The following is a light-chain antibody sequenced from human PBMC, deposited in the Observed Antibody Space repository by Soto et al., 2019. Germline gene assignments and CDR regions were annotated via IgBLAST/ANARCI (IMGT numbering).Light chain of an antibody. J-gene: IGKJ1*01. CDR2: KAS. V-gene: IGKV1-5*03. CDR1: QTISSW. Sequence: DIQMTQSPSSLSASVGDRVTITCRASQTISSWLAWYQQKPGKAPKLLIYKASTLKSGVPSRFSGSGSGTDFTLTISNLQPEDVATYYCQKYNSAPWTFGQGTKVDIK. CDR3: QKYNSAPWT.